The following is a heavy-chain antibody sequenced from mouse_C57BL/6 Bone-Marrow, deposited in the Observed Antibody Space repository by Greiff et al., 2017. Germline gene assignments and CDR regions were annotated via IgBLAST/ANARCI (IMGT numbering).Heavy chain of an antibody. CDR2: IRNKANGYAT. J-gene: IGHJ4*01. Sequence: EVMLVESGGGLVQPGGSLRLSCAASGFTFTDYYMSWVRQPPGKALEWLGFIRNKANGYATEYSASVKGRFTISRDNSQSILYLQMNALRAEDSATYYGARSVYSNYVVDYAMDYWGQGTSVTVSS. V-gene: IGHV7-3*01. CDR3: ARSVYSNYVVDYAMDY. CDR1: GFTFTDYY. D-gene: IGHD2-5*01.